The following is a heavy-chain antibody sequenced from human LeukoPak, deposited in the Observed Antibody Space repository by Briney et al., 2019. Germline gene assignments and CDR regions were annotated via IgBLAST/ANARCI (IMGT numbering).Heavy chain of an antibody. Sequence: PGGSLRLSCAASGFTFSSYVMNWVRQAPGKGLEWVSGISGSGGSTYYADSVKGRFTISRDNSKNTLYLQMNSLRAEDTAVYYCAKAYSSSSFWFDPWGQGTLVTVSS. CDR3: AKAYSSSSFWFDP. V-gene: IGHV3-23*01. J-gene: IGHJ5*02. D-gene: IGHD6-6*01. CDR2: ISGSGGST. CDR1: GFTFSSYV.